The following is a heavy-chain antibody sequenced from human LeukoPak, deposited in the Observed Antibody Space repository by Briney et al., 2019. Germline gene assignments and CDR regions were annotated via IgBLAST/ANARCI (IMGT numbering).Heavy chain of an antibody. CDR3: AKVHYDFWSGPHAPYGMDV. CDR2: ISGSGGST. CDR1: GFTFSSYA. V-gene: IGHV3-23*01. Sequence: GGSLRLSCAASGFTFSSYAMSWVRQAPGKGLEWVSAISGSGGSTYYADSVKGRFTISRDNSKNTLYLQMNSLRAEDTAVYYCAKVHYDFWSGPHAPYGMDVWGQGTTVTVSS. J-gene: IGHJ6*02. D-gene: IGHD3-3*01.